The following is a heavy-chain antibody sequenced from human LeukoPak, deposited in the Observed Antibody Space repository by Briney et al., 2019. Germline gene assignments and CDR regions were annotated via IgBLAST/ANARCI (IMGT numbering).Heavy chain of an antibody. CDR1: GGSFSGYY. CDR2: INHSGST. D-gene: IGHD3-10*01. Sequence: SETLSLTCAVYGGSFSGYYWSWIRQPPGKGLEWIGEINHSGSTNYNPSLKSRVTISVDTSKNQFSLKLSSVTAADTAVYYCAGEYGMDVWGQGITVTVSS. CDR3: AGEYGMDV. V-gene: IGHV4-34*01. J-gene: IGHJ6*02.